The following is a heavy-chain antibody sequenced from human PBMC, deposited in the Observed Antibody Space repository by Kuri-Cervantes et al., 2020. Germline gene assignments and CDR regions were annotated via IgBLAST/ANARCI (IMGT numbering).Heavy chain of an antibody. CDR2: ISSSSSYI. CDR3: ARGHYYYGMDV. Sequence: GESLKISCAASGSTFSSYSMNWVRQAPGKGLEWVSSISSSSSYIYYADSVKGRFTISRDNAKNSLYLQMNSLRAEDTAVYYCARGHYYYGMDVWGQGTTVTVSS. V-gene: IGHV3-21*01. J-gene: IGHJ6*02. CDR1: GSTFSSYS.